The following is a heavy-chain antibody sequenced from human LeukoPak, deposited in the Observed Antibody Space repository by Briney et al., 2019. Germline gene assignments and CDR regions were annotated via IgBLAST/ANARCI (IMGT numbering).Heavy chain of an antibody. V-gene: IGHV3-33*06. Sequence: GGSLRLSCAASGFTFSSYGMHWVRQAPGKGLEWVAVIWYDGSNKYCADSVKGRFTISRDNSKNTLYLQMNSLRAEDTAVYYCAKDRTVYSSSWYYFDYWGQGTLVTVSS. D-gene: IGHD6-13*01. J-gene: IGHJ4*02. CDR1: GFTFSSYG. CDR3: AKDRTVYSSSWYYFDY. CDR2: IWYDGSNK.